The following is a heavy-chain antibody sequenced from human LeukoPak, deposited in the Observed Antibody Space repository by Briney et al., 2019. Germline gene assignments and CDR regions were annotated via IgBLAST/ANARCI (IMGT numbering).Heavy chain of an antibody. CDR3: ARGPRIQLWNPEPDY. D-gene: IGHD5-18*01. CDR1: GYTFTSYY. J-gene: IGHJ4*02. Sequence: AASVKVSCKASGYTFTSYYMHWVRQAPGQGLEWMGIINPSGGSTSYAQKFQGRVTMTRNTSISTAYMELSSLRSEDTAVYYCARGPRIQLWNPEPDYWGQGTLVTVSS. V-gene: IGHV1-46*01. CDR2: INPSGGST.